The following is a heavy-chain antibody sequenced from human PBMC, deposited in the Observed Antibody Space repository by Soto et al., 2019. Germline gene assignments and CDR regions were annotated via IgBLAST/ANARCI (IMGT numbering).Heavy chain of an antibody. CDR1: GGSISSGGYY. Sequence: QVQLQESGPGLVKPSQTLSLTCTVSGGSISSGGYYWSWIRQHPGKGLEWIGYIYYSGSTYYNPSLKSRVTISVDTSKNQFSLKLSSVTAADTAVYYCARDSDPAYSSGWNPNYYYYGMDVWGQGTTVTVSS. V-gene: IGHV4-31*03. D-gene: IGHD6-19*01. CDR2: IYYSGST. CDR3: ARDSDPAYSSGWNPNYYYYGMDV. J-gene: IGHJ6*02.